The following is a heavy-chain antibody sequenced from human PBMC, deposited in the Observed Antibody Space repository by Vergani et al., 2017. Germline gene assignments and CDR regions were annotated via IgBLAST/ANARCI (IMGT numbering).Heavy chain of an antibody. CDR3: ARDQGHYYDSSGFDY. V-gene: IGHV4-59*01. CDR1: GGSISSYY. D-gene: IGHD3-22*01. J-gene: IGHJ4*02. Sequence: QVQLQESGPGLVKPSETLSLTCTVSGGSISSYYWSWIRQPPGKGLEWIGYIYYSGSTNYNPSLKSLVTISVDTSKNQFSLKLSSVTAADTAVYYCARDQGHYYDSSGFDYWGQGTLVTVSS. CDR2: IYYSGST.